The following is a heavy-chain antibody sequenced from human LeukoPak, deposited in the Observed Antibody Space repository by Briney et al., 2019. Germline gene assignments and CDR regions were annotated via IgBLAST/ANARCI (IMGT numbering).Heavy chain of an antibody. CDR2: MNPNSGGT. J-gene: IGHJ4*02. D-gene: IGHD2-21*01. CDR3: ARDFAIPYVCVY. V-gene: IGHV1-2*02. CDR1: GYTFTGYY. Sequence: GASVTVSFTASGYTFTGYYMHWVRQAPGQGLEWMGWMNPNSGGTNYAQKFQGRVTMTRDTSISTAYMELSRMRSDDTAVYYCARDFAIPYVCVYWGQGTLVTVSS.